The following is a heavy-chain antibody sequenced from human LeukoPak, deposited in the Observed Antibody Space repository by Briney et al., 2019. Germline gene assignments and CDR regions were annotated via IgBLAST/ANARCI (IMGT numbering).Heavy chain of an antibody. V-gene: IGHV3-23*01. CDR3: ARGGPEAYYYYYMDV. D-gene: IGHD3-16*01. CDR2: VSPPGGGT. J-gene: IGHJ6*03. Sequence: GGSLRLSCAASGFIFSNHGMNWVRQAPGKGLEWLSGVSPPGGGTYYADSVKGRFTISRDNSKNTLNLQVNSLRAEDTAVYYCARGGPEAYYYYYMDVWGKGTTVTISS. CDR1: GFIFSNHG.